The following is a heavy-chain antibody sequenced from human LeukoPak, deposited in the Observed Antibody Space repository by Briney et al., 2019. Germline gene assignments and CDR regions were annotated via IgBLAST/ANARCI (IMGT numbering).Heavy chain of an antibody. CDR2: INHSGST. D-gene: IGHD3-16*02. CDR1: GGSFSGYY. Sequence: SETLSLTCAVYGGSFSGYYWSWIRQPPGKGLEWIGEINHSGSTNYNPSLKSRVTISVDTSKNQFSLKLSSVTAADTVVYYCANLFYVWGSYRYNGDAFDIWGQGTMVTVSS. CDR3: ANLFYVWGSYRYNGDAFDI. J-gene: IGHJ3*02. V-gene: IGHV4-34*01.